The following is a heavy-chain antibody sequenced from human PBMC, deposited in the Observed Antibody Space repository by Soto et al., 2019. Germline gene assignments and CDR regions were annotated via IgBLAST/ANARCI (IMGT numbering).Heavy chain of an antibody. V-gene: IGHV1-69*13. Sequence: SVKVSCKASGGTFSSYAISWVRQAPGQGLEWMGGIIPIFGTANYAQKFQGRVTITADESTSTAYMELSSLRSEDTAVYYCARSYQAAAGPYFDYWGQGTLVTVSS. CDR2: IIPIFGTA. CDR1: GGTFSSYA. CDR3: ARSYQAAAGPYFDY. J-gene: IGHJ4*02. D-gene: IGHD6-13*01.